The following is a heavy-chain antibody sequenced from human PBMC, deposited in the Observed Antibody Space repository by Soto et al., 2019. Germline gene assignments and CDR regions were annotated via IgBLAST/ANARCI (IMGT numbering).Heavy chain of an antibody. V-gene: IGHV4-59*01. CDR1: GGSIRGYY. CDR3: ARYFDRPSGFDM. Sequence: PSETLSLTCTAAGGSIRGYYGSWMRQPPGKRLEWMGYIDYYGSTNYNPCLKSRVTISVDTSKKQFSLNLGSVTAADTVIYYCARYFDRPSGFDMWGQGAMV. D-gene: IGHD3-9*01. J-gene: IGHJ3*02. CDR2: IDYYGST.